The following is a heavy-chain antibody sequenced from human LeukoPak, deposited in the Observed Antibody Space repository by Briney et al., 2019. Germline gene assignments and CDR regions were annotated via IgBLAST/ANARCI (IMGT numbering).Heavy chain of an antibody. CDR3: ARLQWLERKFDP. CDR1: GYIFTKYY. J-gene: IGHJ5*02. V-gene: IGHV1-2*02. Sequence: ASVKVSCKASGYIFTKYYIHGVRQAPGQGLEWMGWMNPTSGATNYAQKFQGRVTMTRDTSLNTAYMELSSLRSDDTAIYYCARLQWLERKFDPWGQGTLVTVSS. D-gene: IGHD6-19*01. CDR2: MNPTSGAT.